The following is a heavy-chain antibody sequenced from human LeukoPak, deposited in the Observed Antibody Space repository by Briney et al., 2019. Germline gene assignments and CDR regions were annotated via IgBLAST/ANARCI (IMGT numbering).Heavy chain of an antibody. CDR2: ISYDGSNK. V-gene: IGHV3-30*18. CDR3: AKDQVLHGSYDYYYYYGMDV. D-gene: IGHD1-26*01. CDR1: GFTFSSYG. Sequence: GRSLRLSCAASGFTFSSYGMHWVRQAPGKGLEWVAVISYDGSNKYYADSVKGRFTISRDNSKNTLYLQMNSLRAEDTAVYYCAKDQVLHGSYDYYYYYGMDVWGQGTTVTVSS. J-gene: IGHJ6*02.